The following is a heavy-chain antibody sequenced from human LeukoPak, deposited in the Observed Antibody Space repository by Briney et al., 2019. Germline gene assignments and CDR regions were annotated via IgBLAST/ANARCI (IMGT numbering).Heavy chain of an antibody. D-gene: IGHD4-17*01. CDR3: ARLPPYTVSPRYFDY. CDR1: GGSISSYY. Sequence: SETLSLTCTVSGGSISSYYWSWIRQPPGKGLEWIGYIYYSGSTNYNPSLKSRVTISVDTSKNQFSLKLSSVTAADTAVYYCARLPPYTVSPRYFDYWGQGTLVTFSS. CDR2: IYYSGST. V-gene: IGHV4-59*08. J-gene: IGHJ4*02.